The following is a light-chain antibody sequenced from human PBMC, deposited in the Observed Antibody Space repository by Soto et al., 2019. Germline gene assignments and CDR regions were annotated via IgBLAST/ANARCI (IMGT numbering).Light chain of an antibody. CDR2: DAS. Sequence: DIQIPQYPSSLSASVGDRVTITGQASQDISNYFNWYQQKPGKAPTLLIYDASSLETGVISGFSGSGSGTDTTFTISSLQHEKIEADYCYQYRSYSTWAFGQGTKVDIK. CDR1: QDISNY. J-gene: IGKJ1*01. CDR3: YQYRSYSTWA. V-gene: IGKV1-33*01.